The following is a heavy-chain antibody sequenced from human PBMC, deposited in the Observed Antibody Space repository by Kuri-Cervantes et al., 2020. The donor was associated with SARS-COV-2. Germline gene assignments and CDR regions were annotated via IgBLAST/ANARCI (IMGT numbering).Heavy chain of an antibody. CDR1: GFTSSSYA. D-gene: IGHD6-6*01. CDR2: ISGSGGST. Sequence: GESLKISCAASGFTSSSYAMSWVRQAPGKGLEWVSAISGSGGSTYYADSVKGRFTISRDNSKNTLYLQMNSLRAEDTAVYYCAKTVTARGFVYWGQGTLVTVSS. CDR3: AKTVTARGFVY. V-gene: IGHV3-23*01. J-gene: IGHJ4*02.